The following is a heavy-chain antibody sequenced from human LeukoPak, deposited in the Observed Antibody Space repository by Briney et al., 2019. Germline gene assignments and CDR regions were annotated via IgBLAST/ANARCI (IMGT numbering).Heavy chain of an antibody. CDR3: ARDKGTSYLSSFDY. V-gene: IGHV3-74*01. Sequence: GGSLRLSCAASGFTFSSYWMHWVRQAPGKGLVWVSRINGDGTSASYADSVKGRFTISRDNAKNTLYLQMNSLRAADTAVYYCARDKGTSYLSSFDYWGQGTLVTVSS. D-gene: IGHD6-6*01. J-gene: IGHJ4*02. CDR2: INGDGTSA. CDR1: GFTFSSYW.